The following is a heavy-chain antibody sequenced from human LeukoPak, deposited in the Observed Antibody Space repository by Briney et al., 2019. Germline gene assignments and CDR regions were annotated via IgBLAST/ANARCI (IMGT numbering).Heavy chain of an antibody. CDR3: ARGGMSGWPYYYYYYYMDV. CDR2: INSDGSST. CDR1: GFTFSSHW. Sequence: PGGSLRLSCAASGFTFSSHWMHWVRQAPGKGLVWVSRINSDGSSTSYADSVKGRFTISRDNAKNTLYLQMNSLRAEDTAVYYCARGGMSGWPYYYYYYYMDVWGKGTTVTVSS. D-gene: IGHD6-19*01. V-gene: IGHV3-74*01. J-gene: IGHJ6*03.